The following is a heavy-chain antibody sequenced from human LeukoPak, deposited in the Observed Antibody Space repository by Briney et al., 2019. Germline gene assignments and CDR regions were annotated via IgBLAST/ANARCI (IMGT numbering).Heavy chain of an antibody. D-gene: IGHD5-12*01. V-gene: IGHV3-30*04. CDR1: GFTFSSYA. J-gene: IGHJ6*03. CDR3: AKRFRYSGYDFLKGGRFADYMDV. Sequence: GGSLRLSCAASGFTFSSYAMHWVRQAPGKGLEWVAVISYDGSNKYYADSVKGRFTISRDNSKNTLYLQMNSLRAEDTAVYYCAKRFRYSGYDFLKGGRFADYMDVWGKGTTVTISS. CDR2: ISYDGSNK.